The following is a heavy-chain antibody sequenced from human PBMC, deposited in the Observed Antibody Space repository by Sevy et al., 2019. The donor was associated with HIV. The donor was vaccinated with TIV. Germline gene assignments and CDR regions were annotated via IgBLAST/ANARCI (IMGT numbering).Heavy chain of an antibody. Sequence: ASVKVSCKASGYTFTGYYMHWVRQAPGQGLEWMGWINPNSGGTNYAQKFQGRVTMTRDTSISTAYMELSRLRSDDTAVYYCARATTVGGGAFDIWGQGTMVTVSS. J-gene: IGHJ3*02. CDR3: ARATTVGGGAFDI. V-gene: IGHV1-2*02. CDR1: GYTFTGYY. D-gene: IGHD3-16*01. CDR2: INPNSGGT.